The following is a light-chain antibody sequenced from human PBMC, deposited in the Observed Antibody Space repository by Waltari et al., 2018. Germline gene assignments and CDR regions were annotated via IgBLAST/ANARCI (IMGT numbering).Light chain of an antibody. Sequence: DIQMTQSPSTLSASVGDRVTITCRASQSVTRYFAWYQRKPGKAPKVLIWDVSSLERGVPSRFSGSGSGTEFTLTISSLQPDDFATYYCQQYNTWPLSVGPGTTVDIK. CDR2: DVS. V-gene: IGKV1-5*01. CDR1: QSVTRY. J-gene: IGKJ3*01. CDR3: QQYNTWPLS.